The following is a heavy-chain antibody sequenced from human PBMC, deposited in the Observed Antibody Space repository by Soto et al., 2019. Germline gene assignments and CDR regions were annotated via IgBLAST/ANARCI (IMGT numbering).Heavy chain of an antibody. CDR1: GFTFSSYG. Sequence: PGGSLRLSCAASGFTFSSYGMHWVRQAPGKGLEWVAVIWYDGSNKYYADSVKGRFTISRDNSKNTLYLQMNSLRAEDTAMYYCARDPLYCGGDCYSAYFDYWGQGTLVTVSS. CDR3: ARDPLYCGGDCYSAYFDY. J-gene: IGHJ4*02. CDR2: IWYDGSNK. D-gene: IGHD2-21*02. V-gene: IGHV3-33*01.